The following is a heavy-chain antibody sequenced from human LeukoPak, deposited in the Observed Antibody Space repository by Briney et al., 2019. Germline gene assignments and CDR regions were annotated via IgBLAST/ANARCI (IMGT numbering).Heavy chain of an antibody. CDR2: ISSSSSYI. V-gene: IGHV3-21*01. Sequence: GGSLRLSCAASGFTFSSYSMNWVRQAPGKGLEWVSSISSSSSYIYYADSVKGRFTISRDNAKNSLYLQMNSLRAEDTAVYYCAGDGLSNWNYDWNDAFDIWGQGTMVTVSS. J-gene: IGHJ3*02. CDR1: GFTFSSYS. D-gene: IGHD1-7*01. CDR3: AGDGLSNWNYDWNDAFDI.